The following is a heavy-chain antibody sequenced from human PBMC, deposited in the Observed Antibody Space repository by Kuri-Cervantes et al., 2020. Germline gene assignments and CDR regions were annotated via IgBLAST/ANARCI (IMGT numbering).Heavy chain of an antibody. J-gene: IGHJ4*02. CDR3: ARLPGDYIWGSYRAYDY. V-gene: IGHV5-51*01. D-gene: IGHD3-16*02. CDR2: IYPGDSDT. Sequence: GGSLRLSCKGSGYSFTSYGIGWVRQMPGKGLEWMGIIYPGDSDTRYSPSFQGQVTISADKSISTAYLQWSSLKASDTAMYYCARLPGDYIWGSYRAYDYWGQGTLVTVSS. CDR1: GYSFTSYG.